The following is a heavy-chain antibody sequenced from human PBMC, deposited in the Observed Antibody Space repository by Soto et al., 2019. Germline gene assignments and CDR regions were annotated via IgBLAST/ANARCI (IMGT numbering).Heavy chain of an antibody. CDR2: IILTSGTA. CDR1: GGSFSSSA. J-gene: IGHJ4*02. D-gene: IGHD3-3*01. V-gene: IGHV1-69*13. CDR3: AGVACLDFWTGYFPNEY. Sequence: SVKVSCKASGGSFSSSAVSWVRQAPGQGLEWMGGIILTSGTANYAQRFQGRVTITADQSATTIYMELSSLRSEDTAVYYCAGVACLDFWTGYFPNEYWGQGTLVTVSS.